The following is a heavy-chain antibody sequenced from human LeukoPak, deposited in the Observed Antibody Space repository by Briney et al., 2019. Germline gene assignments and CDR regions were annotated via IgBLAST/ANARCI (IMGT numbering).Heavy chain of an antibody. Sequence: ASVKVSCKASGYTFTSYGISWVRQAPGQGLEWMGWISAYNGNTNYAQKLQGRVTMTTDTSTSTAYMELRSLRSDDTAVYYCARGYYDSSGYEGGYAFDIWGQGTMATVSS. CDR2: ISAYNGNT. CDR1: GYTFTSYG. D-gene: IGHD3-22*01. J-gene: IGHJ3*02. CDR3: ARGYYDSSGYEGGYAFDI. V-gene: IGHV1-18*01.